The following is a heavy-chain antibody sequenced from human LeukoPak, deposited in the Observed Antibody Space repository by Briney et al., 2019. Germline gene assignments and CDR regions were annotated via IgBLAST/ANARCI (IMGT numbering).Heavy chain of an antibody. Sequence: ASVKVSCKASGYTFTGYYMHWVRQAPGQGLEWMGWINPNSGGTNYAQKFQGRVTMTRDTSISTAYMELSRLRSDDTAVYYCARGAVYDILTGYYTPRLDYWGQGTLVTVSS. V-gene: IGHV1-2*02. D-gene: IGHD3-9*01. CDR1: GYTFTGYY. J-gene: IGHJ4*02. CDR3: ARGAVYDILTGYYTPRLDY. CDR2: INPNSGGT.